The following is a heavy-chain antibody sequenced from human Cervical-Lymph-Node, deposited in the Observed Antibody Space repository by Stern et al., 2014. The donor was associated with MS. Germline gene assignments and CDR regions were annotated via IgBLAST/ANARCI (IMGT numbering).Heavy chain of an antibody. J-gene: IGHJ6*02. CDR2: IYPGDSDT. CDR1: GYSFTSYW. D-gene: IGHD3-10*01. Sequence: VQLVQSGAEVKKPGESLKISCKGSGYSFTSYWIGWVRQMPGKGLEWRGVIYPGDSDTRYSPSFQGQVTISADKSISTAYLQWSSLKASDTAMYYCARSYYYGSGSYGYYYGMDVWGQGTTVTVSS. CDR3: ARSYYYGSGSYGYYYGMDV. V-gene: IGHV5-51*01.